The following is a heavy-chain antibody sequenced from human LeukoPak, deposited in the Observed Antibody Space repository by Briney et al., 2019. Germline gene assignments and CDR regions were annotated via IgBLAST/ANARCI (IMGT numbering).Heavy chain of an antibody. CDR3: ERDVGGPANY. D-gene: IGHD2-15*01. CDR1: GGIFNRYV. CDR2: LIPTLGTA. Sequence: ASVKVSCKASGGIFNRYVISWERQAPGQGLDLIGGLIPTLGTANYAQKFQGRVTITAEKPSNTAYMELSSLRFEDKAVYYCERDVGGPANYWGQGTLVTVSS. V-gene: IGHV1-69*10. J-gene: IGHJ4*02.